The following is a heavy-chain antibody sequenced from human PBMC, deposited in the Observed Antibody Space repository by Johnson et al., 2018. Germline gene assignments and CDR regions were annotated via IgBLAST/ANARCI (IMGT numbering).Heavy chain of an antibody. D-gene: IGHD3-10*01. Sequence: VQLVESGGGLVQPGRSLRLSCAASGFTFDDYAMHWVRQAPGKGLEWVSGISWNSGSIGYADSVKGRFTISRDNAKNSLYLQMNSLRAEDTALYYCAKSFRVSHRPMTMVRGVISRMEDAFDNWGQGTMVTVSS. CDR3: AKSFRVSHRPMTMVRGVISRMEDAFDN. CDR2: ISWNSGSI. CDR1: GFTFDDYA. J-gene: IGHJ3*02. V-gene: IGHV3-9*01.